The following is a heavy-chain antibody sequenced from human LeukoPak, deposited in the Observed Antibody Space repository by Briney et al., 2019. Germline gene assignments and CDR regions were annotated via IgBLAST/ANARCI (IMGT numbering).Heavy chain of an antibody. Sequence: GGSLRLSCVASGFTVCRHYMTWVRQAPGEGLEWLSVISTGGSTNYADSVKGRFTISRDNSKNILYLQMNSLRAEDTAVYYCARDDYYDSSGLDYWGQGVLVTVSS. CDR3: ARDDYYDSSGLDY. CDR2: ISTGGST. CDR1: GFTVCRHY. V-gene: IGHV3-53*01. D-gene: IGHD3-22*01. J-gene: IGHJ4*02.